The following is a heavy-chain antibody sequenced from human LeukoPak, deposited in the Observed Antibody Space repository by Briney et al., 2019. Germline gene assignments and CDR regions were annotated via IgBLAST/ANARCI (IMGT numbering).Heavy chain of an antibody. V-gene: IGHV4-59*03. Sequence: TSETLSLTCKVSRGSITDYYWSWIRQPPGKGLEWIAFVHHTGTTSYRPSLRSRATIFLDTSTNQFSLKLSSVTAADTGMYFCATGGDSSKWFGRWGQGTLVTVSS. D-gene: IGHD3-10*01. J-gene: IGHJ4*02. CDR3: ATGGDSSKWFGR. CDR1: RGSITDYY. CDR2: VHHTGTT.